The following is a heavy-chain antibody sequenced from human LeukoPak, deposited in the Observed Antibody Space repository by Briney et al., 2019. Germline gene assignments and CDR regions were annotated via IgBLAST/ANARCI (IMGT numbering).Heavy chain of an antibody. CDR2: IYYSGST. J-gene: IGHJ4*02. CDR1: GGSISSYY. D-gene: IGHD1-1*01. Sequence: PSETLSLTCTVSGGSISSYYWSWIRQPPGKGLEWIGYIYYSGSTNYTPSLKCRVTISVDTSKNQFSLKLSSVTAADTAVYYCARSTGILQAFDYWGQGTLVTVSS. V-gene: IGHV4-59*01. CDR3: ARSTGILQAFDY.